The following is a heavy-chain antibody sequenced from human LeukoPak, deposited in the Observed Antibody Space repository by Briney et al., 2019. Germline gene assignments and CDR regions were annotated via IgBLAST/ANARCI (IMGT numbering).Heavy chain of an antibody. J-gene: IGHJ4*02. CDR1: GFTFDNYA. V-gene: IGHV3-9*01. D-gene: IGHD6-19*01. CDR2: ISWNSGYI. CDR3: AKVLGTYSSGYFFDY. Sequence: GGSLRLSCAASGFTFDNYAMHWVRQAPGKGLEWLSIISWNSGYIGYADSVKGRFTISRDSAKKSLDLQMNSLRAEDTAFYYCAKVLGTYSSGYFFDYWGQGTLVTVSS.